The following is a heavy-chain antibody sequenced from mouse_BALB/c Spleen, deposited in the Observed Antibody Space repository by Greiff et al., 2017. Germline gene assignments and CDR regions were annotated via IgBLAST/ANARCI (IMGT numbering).Heavy chain of an antibody. J-gene: IGHJ2*01. CDR3: ARGLYYYYFDY. CDR1: GFTFSSYA. D-gene: IGHD1-1*01. Sequence: DVKLVESGGGLVKPGGSLKLSCAASGFTFSSYAMSWVRQAPEKRLEWVASISSGGSTYYPDSVKGRFTISRDNARNILYLQMSSLRSEDTAMYYCARGLYYYYFDYWGQGTTLTVSS. V-gene: IGHV5-6-5*01. CDR2: ISSGGST.